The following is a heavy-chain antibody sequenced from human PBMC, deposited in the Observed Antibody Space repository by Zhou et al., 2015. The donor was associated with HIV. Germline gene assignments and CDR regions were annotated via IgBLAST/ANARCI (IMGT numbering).Heavy chain of an antibody. D-gene: IGHD4-23*01. CDR1: GGTFSSYA. Sequence: QVQLVQSGAEVKKPGSSVKVSCKASGGTFSSYAISWVRQAPGQGLEWMGGIIPIFGTANYAQKFQGRVTITADESTSTAYMELSSLRSEDTAVYYCARVPERGNPESGYFQHWGQGHPWSPSPQ. CDR3: ARVPERGNPESGYFQH. CDR2: IIPIFGTA. V-gene: IGHV1-69*12. J-gene: IGHJ1*01.